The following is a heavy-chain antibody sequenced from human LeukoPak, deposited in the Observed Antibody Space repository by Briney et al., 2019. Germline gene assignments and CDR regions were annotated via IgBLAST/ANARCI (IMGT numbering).Heavy chain of an antibody. J-gene: IGHJ6*03. V-gene: IGHV3-23*01. CDR3: ARGGSGAPYYSYYMDV. D-gene: IGHD3-10*01. Sequence: GGSLRLSCAASGFTFSSYAMSWVRQAPGKGLEWVSGISGSGGSTYYADSVKGRFTISRDSSKNTLYLQMNSLRAEDAAIYYCARGGSGAPYYSYYMDVWGKGTTVTVS. CDR2: ISGSGGST. CDR1: GFTFSSYA.